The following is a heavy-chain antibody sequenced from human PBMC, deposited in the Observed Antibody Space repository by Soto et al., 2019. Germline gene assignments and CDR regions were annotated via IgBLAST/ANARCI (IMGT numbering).Heavy chain of an antibody. J-gene: IGHJ4*02. D-gene: IGHD4-17*01. CDR1: GGSISSGGYY. V-gene: IGHV4-31*03. Sequence: SETLSLTCTVSGGSISSGGYYWSWIRQHPGKGLEWIGYIYYSGSTYYNPSLKSRVTISVDTSKNQFSLKLSSVTAADTAVYYCARLYGDYRYFDYWGQGTLVTVSS. CDR2: IYYSGST. CDR3: ARLYGDYRYFDY.